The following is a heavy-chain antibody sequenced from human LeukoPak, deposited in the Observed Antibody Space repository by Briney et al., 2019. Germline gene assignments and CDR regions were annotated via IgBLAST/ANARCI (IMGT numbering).Heavy chain of an antibody. CDR1: GFTFSDYY. J-gene: IGHJ4*02. CDR3: ARAANTAAGTPTLAIDY. Sequence: GGSLRLSCSTYGFTFSDYYMSWIRQARGKGLEKVSYIPRTSSFTSYADSVKGRFTISRDKAKTSLYLQMNSLRAEDTAVYYCARAANTAAGTPTLAIDYWGQGTLVTVSS. D-gene: IGHD6-13*01. CDR2: IPRTSSFT. V-gene: IGHV3-11*05.